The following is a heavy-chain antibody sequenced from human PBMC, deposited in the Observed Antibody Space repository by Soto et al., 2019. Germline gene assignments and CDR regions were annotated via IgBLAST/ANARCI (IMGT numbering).Heavy chain of an antibody. CDR1: GFTFSDYE. CDR3: AKYYFGMGV. J-gene: IGHJ6*02. D-gene: IGHD3-10*01. CDR2: ISASGATI. V-gene: IGHV3-48*03. Sequence: AGGSLRLSCAASGFTFSDYEVNWVRQAPGKGLEWISYISASGATIHYADPVRGRLTISRDNAKNSVYLQMNSLRADDTGVYYCAKYYFGMGVWGQGTTVTVSS.